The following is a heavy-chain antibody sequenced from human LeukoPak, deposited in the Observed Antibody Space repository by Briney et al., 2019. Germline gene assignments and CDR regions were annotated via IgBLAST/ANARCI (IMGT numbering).Heavy chain of an antibody. CDR2: IYYSGST. J-gene: IGHJ3*02. V-gene: IGHV4-59*01. CDR1: GGSISSYY. Sequence: SETLSLTCTVSGGSISSYYWSWIRQPPGKGLEWIGYIYYSGSTNYNPSLKSRVTISVDTSKNQFSLKPSSVTAADTAVYYCARSRKSGGKGAFDIWGQGTMVTVSS. CDR3: ARSRKSGGKGAFDI. D-gene: IGHD1-14*01.